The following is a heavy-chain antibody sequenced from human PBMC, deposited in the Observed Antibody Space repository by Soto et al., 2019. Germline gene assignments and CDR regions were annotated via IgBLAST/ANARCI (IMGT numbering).Heavy chain of an antibody. J-gene: IGHJ4*02. Sequence: TSETLSLTCAVYGGSFSGYYWIWIRQPPGKGREWIGEINHSGSTNYNPSLKSRVTISVDTSKNRFSLKLSCVTAADTAVYYCARSRDPLIVVVVAATENYFDYWGQGTLVTVSS. D-gene: IGHD2-15*01. V-gene: IGHV4-34*01. CDR2: INHSGST. CDR3: ARSRDPLIVVVVAATENYFDY. CDR1: GGSFSGYY.